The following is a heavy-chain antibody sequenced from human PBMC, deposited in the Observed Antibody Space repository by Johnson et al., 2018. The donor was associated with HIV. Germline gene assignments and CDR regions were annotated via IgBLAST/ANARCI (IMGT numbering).Heavy chain of an antibody. Sequence: QVQLVESGGGVVQPGRSLRLSCVGSGFTFSGYAMHWVRQAPGKGLEWVAFISYDGSTKYYADSVKGRFTISRDNSKNTLYLQMNSLPFEDTDVYYCATEWAASASGPSDACAIWGQGTMVTVSS. V-gene: IGHV3-30-3*01. CDR2: ISYDGSTK. J-gene: IGHJ3*02. CDR1: GFTFSGYA. CDR3: ATEWAASASGPSDACAI. D-gene: IGHD3-3*01.